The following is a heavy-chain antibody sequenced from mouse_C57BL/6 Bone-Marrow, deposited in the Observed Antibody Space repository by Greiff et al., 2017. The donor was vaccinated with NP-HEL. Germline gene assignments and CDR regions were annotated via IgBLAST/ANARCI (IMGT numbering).Heavy chain of an antibody. D-gene: IGHD2-3*01. J-gene: IGHJ4*01. CDR2: ILPGSGST. CDR1: GYTFTGYW. CDR3: ARVLVGWLLSLYAMDY. V-gene: IGHV1-9*01. Sequence: QVQLQQSGAELMKPGASVKLSCKATGYTFTGYWIEWVKQRPGHGLEWIGEILPGSGSTNYNEKFKGKATFTADTSSNTAYMQLSSLTTEDSAIYYCARVLVGWLLSLYAMDYWGQGTSVTVSS.